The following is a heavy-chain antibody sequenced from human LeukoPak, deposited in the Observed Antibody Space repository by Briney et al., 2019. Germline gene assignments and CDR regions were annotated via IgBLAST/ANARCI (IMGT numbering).Heavy chain of an antibody. V-gene: IGHV3-15*01. J-gene: IGHJ6*03. D-gene: IGHD7-27*01. CDR2: IKSKTDGGTT. CDR3: ARGISGDKYYNYFMDA. CDR1: GFTFSNAW. Sequence: GGSLRLSCAASGFTFSNAWMSWVRQAPGKGLEWVGRIKSKTDGGTTDYAAPVKGRFTISRDDSKNTLYLQMNSLRVDDTAVYYCARGISGDKYYNYFMDAWGKGTTVTVSS.